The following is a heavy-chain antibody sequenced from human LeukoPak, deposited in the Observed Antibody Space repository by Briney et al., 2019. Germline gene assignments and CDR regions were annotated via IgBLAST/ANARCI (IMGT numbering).Heavy chain of an antibody. V-gene: IGHV4-59*08. CDR2: IYYSGST. CDR3: AGSSTWLSFGY. CDR1: GGSVSSYY. J-gene: IGHJ4*02. D-gene: IGHD6-13*01. Sequence: SETLSLTCTVSGGSVSSYYWSWLRQPPGKALEWIGYIYYSGSTDYNPSLKSRVTTSIDTSKNQFSLKLTSVTAADTAVYYCAGSSTWLSFGYWGQGTLLTVSS.